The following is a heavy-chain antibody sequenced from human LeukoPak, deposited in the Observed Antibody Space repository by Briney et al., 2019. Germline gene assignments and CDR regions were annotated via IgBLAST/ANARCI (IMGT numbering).Heavy chain of an antibody. J-gene: IGHJ3*02. V-gene: IGHV3-30*02. Sequence: GGSLRLSCAASGFTFSSYGMHWVRQAPGKGLEWVAFIRYDGSNKYYADSVKGRFTISRDNAKNSLYLQMNSLRAEDTAVYYCARDATDQGAFDIWGQGTMVTVSS. D-gene: IGHD2-21*02. CDR2: IRYDGSNK. CDR1: GFTFSSYG. CDR3: ARDATDQGAFDI.